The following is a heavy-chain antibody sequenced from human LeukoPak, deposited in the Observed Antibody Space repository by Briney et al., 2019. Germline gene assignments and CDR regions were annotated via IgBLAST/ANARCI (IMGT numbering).Heavy chain of an antibody. V-gene: IGHV3-23*01. J-gene: IGHJ4*02. CDR3: AKVSSGYYYFPFDY. Sequence: GGSLRLSCAASGFTFSSYGMSWVRQAPGKGLEWVSAVSGSGGSTYYADSVKGRFTISRDNSKNTLYLQMNSLRAEDTAVYYCAKVSSGYYYFPFDYWGQGTLVTVSS. CDR1: GFTFSSYG. D-gene: IGHD3-22*01. CDR2: VSGSGGST.